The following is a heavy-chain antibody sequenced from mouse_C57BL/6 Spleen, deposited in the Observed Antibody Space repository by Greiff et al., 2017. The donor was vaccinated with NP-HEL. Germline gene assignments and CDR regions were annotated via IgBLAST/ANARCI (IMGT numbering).Heavy chain of an antibody. CDR1: GYSITSGYY. J-gene: IGHJ3*01. V-gene: IGHV3-6*01. D-gene: IGHD1-1*01. CDR2: ISYDGSN. Sequence: EVKLMESGPGLVKPSQSLSLTCSVTGYSITSGYYWNWIRQFPGNKLEWMGYISYDGSNNYNPSLKNRISITRDTSKNQFFLKLNSVTTEDTATYYCARGTTVVATDWGQGTLVTVSA. CDR3: ARGTTVVATD.